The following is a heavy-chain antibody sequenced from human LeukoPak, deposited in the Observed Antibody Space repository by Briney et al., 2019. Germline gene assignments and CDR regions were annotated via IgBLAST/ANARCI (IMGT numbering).Heavy chain of an antibody. J-gene: IGHJ5*02. CDR3: ARGEWEVDYGDYFWFDP. Sequence: PSETLSLTCTVSGGSISSYYWSWIRQPAGKGLEWIGRIYTSGSTSYNPSLKSRVTMSVDTSKNQFSLKLSSVTAADTAVYYCARGEWEVDYGDYFWFDPWGQGTLVTVSS. V-gene: IGHV4-4*07. CDR2: IYTSGST. CDR1: GGSISSYY. D-gene: IGHD4-17*01.